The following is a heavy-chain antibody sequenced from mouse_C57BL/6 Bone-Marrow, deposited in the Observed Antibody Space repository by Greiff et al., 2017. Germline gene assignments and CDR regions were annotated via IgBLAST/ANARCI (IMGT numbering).Heavy chain of an antibody. CDR1: GYTFTSYW. Sequence: QVQLQQPGAELVMPGASVKLSCKASGYTFTSYWMHWVKQRPGQGLEWIGEIDPSDSYTNYNQKFKGKSTLTVDKSSSTAYMQLSRLTSEDSAVYYCAREDYGYFDVWGTGTTVTVSS. CDR2: IDPSDSYT. J-gene: IGHJ1*03. V-gene: IGHV1-69*01. CDR3: AREDYGYFDV.